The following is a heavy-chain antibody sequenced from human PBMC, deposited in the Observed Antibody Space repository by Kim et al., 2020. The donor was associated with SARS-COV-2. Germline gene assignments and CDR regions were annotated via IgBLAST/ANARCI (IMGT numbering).Heavy chain of an antibody. D-gene: IGHD5-18*01. J-gene: IGHJ5*02. Sequence: SETLSLTCTVSGGSISSGGYYWSWIRQHPGKGLEWIGYIYYSGSTYYNPSLKSRVTISVDTSKNQFSLKLSSVTAADTAVYYCARESSPRGYSYGYWFDPGDQGTRVTVSS. CDR1: GGSISSGGYY. V-gene: IGHV4-31*03. CDR3: ARESSPRGYSYGYWFDP. CDR2: IYYSGST.